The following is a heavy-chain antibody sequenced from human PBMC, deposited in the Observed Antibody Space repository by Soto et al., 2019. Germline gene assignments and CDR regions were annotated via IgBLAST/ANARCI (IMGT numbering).Heavy chain of an antibody. CDR1: GFTFSSNA. V-gene: IGHV3-30-3*01. CDR2: ISYDGSNE. CDR3: ARDPVYYDFSSGYRRPYYYSGMDV. D-gene: IGHD3-3*01. Sequence: TWGSLRLSCAASGFTFSSNAMYWVRQAPGKGLEWVAVISYDGSNEYYTDSMKGRFTISRDNIKNTLYLQMNSLKVEDTAMYYCARDPVYYDFSSGYRRPYYYSGMDVWGQGTTVTVSS. J-gene: IGHJ6*02.